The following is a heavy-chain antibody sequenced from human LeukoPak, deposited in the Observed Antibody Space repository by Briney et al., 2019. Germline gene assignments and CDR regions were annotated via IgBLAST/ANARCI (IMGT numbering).Heavy chain of an antibody. Sequence: SETLSLTCAVYGGSFSGYYWSWIRQTPGKGLEWIGEINHSGSTNYNPSLKSRVTISVDTSKNQFSLKLSSVTAADTAVYYCARGAAYYDFWSGYYYWFDPWGQGTLVTVSS. CDR3: ARGAAYYDFWSGYYYWFDP. CDR2: INHSGST. V-gene: IGHV4-34*01. J-gene: IGHJ5*02. D-gene: IGHD3-3*01. CDR1: GGSFSGYY.